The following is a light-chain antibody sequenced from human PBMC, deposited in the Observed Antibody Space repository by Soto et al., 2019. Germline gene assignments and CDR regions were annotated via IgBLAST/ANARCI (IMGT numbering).Light chain of an antibody. CDR1: QSISTR. Sequence: DIQMAQSPSTVSASVGDTVTITCRASQSISTRLAWYQQKAGTAPKVLIYDASRLESGVPSRISGSGSGTEFTLTISRLQPDDFASYYCQHSDSYSWTFGQGTKVEIK. J-gene: IGKJ1*01. CDR3: QHSDSYSWT. V-gene: IGKV1-5*01. CDR2: DAS.